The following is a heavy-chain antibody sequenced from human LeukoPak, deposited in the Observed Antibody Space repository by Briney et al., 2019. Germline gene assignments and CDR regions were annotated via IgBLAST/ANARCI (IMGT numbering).Heavy chain of an antibody. CDR3: ARVPPYCSSTSCQRGGGTYFDY. D-gene: IGHD2-2*01. V-gene: IGHV4-61*02. J-gene: IGHJ4*02. Sequence: SETLSLTCTVSGGSISSGSYYWSWIRQPAGKGLEWIGRIYTSGSTNYNPSLKSRVTISVDTSKNQFSLKLSSVTAADTAVYYCARVPPYCSSTSCQRGGGTYFDYWGQGTLVTVSS. CDR2: IYTSGST. CDR1: GGSISSGSYY.